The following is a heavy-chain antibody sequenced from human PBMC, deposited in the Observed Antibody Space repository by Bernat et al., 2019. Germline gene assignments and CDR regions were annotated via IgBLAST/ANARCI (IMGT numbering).Heavy chain of an antibody. J-gene: IGHJ4*02. CDR3: TRDEYSGTYYFSY. CDR2: ISSNGGNT. CDR1: GFTFSNYP. D-gene: IGHD1-26*01. V-gene: IGHV3-64*01. Sequence: EVQLVESGGGLVQPGGSLRLSCPASGFTFSNYPIHWVRQAPGKGLEYVSAISSNGGNTYYANSVKGRFTISRDNSKNTVYLQMGSLRAEDMAVYYCTRDEYSGTYYFSYWGQGTLVTVSS.